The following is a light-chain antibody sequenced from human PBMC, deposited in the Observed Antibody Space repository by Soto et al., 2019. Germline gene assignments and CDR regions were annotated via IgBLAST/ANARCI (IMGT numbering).Light chain of an antibody. CDR1: SSNIGTNY. J-gene: IGLJ3*02. V-gene: IGLV1-47*01. CDR2: RNN. CDR3: AVWDDSLSGRV. Sequence: QSVLTQPPSASGTPGQGVTISCSGSSSNIGTNYVYWYQQLPGTAPKLLIYRNNQRPSGVPDRFSGSKSGTSASLAISGLRSEDEADYYCAVWDDSLSGRVFGGGTKVTVL.